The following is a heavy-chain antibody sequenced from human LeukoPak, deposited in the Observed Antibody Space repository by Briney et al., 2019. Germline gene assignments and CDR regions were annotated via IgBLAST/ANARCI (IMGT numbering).Heavy chain of an antibody. V-gene: IGHV3-21*01. CDR1: GFTFSSYS. CDR3: ARDDGGYGDY. D-gene: IGHD5-12*01. Sequence: PGGSLRLSCAASGFTFSSYSMNWVRQAPGKGLEWVSSISSSSSYIYYADSVKGRFTISRDNARNSLYLQMNSLRAEDTAVYYCARDDGGYGDYWGQGTLVTVSS. CDR2: ISSSSSYI. J-gene: IGHJ4*02.